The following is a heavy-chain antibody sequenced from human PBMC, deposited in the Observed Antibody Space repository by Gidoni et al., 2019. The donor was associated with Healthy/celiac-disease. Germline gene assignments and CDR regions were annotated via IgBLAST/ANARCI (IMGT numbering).Heavy chain of an antibody. V-gene: IGHV4-4*02. CDR2: IYHSGST. D-gene: IGHD3-10*01. CDR1: GGSISSSNW. J-gene: IGHJ5*02. CDR3: ARVAITMVRGVINRGLNWFDP. Sequence: QVQLQESGPGLVKPSGTLSLTCAVSGGSISSSNWWSWVRQPPGKGLEWIGEIYHSGSTNYNPSLKSRVTISVDKSKNQFSLKLSSVTAADTAVYYCARVAITMVRGVINRGLNWFDPWGQGTLVTVSS.